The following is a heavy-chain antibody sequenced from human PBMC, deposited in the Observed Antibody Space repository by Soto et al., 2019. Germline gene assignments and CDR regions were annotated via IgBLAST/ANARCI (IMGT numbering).Heavy chain of an antibody. Sequence: WGSLRLSCAASGFTFTSYSMNCVRQAPWKGLEWVSSISSTTNYIYYGDSMKGRFTISRDNAKNSLYLEMNSLRAEDTAVYYSARESEDLTSNFDYWGQGTLVTVSS. J-gene: IGHJ4*02. CDR1: GFTFTSYS. CDR2: ISSTTNYI. V-gene: IGHV3-21*06. CDR3: ARESEDLTSNFDY.